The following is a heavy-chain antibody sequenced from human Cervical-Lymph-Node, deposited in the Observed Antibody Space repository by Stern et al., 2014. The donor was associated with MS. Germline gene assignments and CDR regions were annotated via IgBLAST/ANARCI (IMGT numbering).Heavy chain of an antibody. Sequence: QLQLQESGPGLLKPSETLSLTCTVSGGSISGSSYFWGWIRQPPGKGLEWIGRISYSGSTFYNPSLESRVTISGGTSKNQFLLNLISATAADTAFYYCARHEYSVGWYPDYWGQGTLVTVSS. CDR2: ISYSGST. CDR3: ARHEYSVGWYPDY. D-gene: IGHD6-13*01. CDR1: GGSISGSSYF. V-gene: IGHV4-39*01. J-gene: IGHJ4*02.